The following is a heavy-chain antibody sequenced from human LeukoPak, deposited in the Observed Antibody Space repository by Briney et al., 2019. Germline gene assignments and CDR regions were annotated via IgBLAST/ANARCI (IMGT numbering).Heavy chain of an antibody. CDR3: ARDGSGSSNYFDY. V-gene: IGHV4-39*07. J-gene: IGHJ4*02. Sequence: SSETLSLTCTVSGGSISRSSYYWGWIRQPPGKGLEWIGSIYYSGSTYYNPSLKSRVTISVDTSKNQFSLKLNSVTAADTAVYYCARDGSGSSNYFDYWGQGTLVTVSS. CDR1: GGSISRSSYY. D-gene: IGHD3-10*01. CDR2: IYYSGST.